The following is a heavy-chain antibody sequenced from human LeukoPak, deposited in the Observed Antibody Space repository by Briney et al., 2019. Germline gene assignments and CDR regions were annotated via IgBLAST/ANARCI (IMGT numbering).Heavy chain of an antibody. J-gene: IGHJ4*02. CDR3: AKDHDFGDYGGTGFDY. Sequence: PGGSLRLSCSASGFTFSNFAMSWVRQAPGKGLEWVSAVSSDGINTYYTDSLKGRFTISRDYSKNTLFLQMNSLRAEDTAVYYCAKDHDFGDYGGTGFDYWGQGTLVTVSS. CDR2: VSSDGINT. D-gene: IGHD4-17*01. V-gene: IGHV3-23*01. CDR1: GFTFSNFA.